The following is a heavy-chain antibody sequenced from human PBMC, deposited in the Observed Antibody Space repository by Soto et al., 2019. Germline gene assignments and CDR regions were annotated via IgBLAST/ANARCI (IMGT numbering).Heavy chain of an antibody. J-gene: IGHJ2*01. CDR3: ASRGDSSGYYSLWYFDL. D-gene: IGHD3-22*01. Sequence: EVQLLESGGGLVQPGGSLRLSCAASGFTFSSYAMSWVRQAPGKGLEWVSAISGSGGSTYYADSVKGRFTISRDNSKNTLYLQMNSVRAEDTAVYYCASRGDSSGYYSLWYFDLWGRGTLVTVSS. V-gene: IGHV3-23*01. CDR2: ISGSGGST. CDR1: GFTFSSYA.